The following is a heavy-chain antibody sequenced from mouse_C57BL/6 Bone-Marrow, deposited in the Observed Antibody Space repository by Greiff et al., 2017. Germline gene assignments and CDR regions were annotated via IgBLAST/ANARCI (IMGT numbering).Heavy chain of an antibody. V-gene: IGHV14-4*01. CDR3: TADAMDY. CDR1: GFNIKDDY. J-gene: IGHJ4*01. CDR2: IDPENGDT. Sequence: EVQLQQSGAELVRPGASVKLSCTASGFNIKDDYMHWVKQRPEPGLEWIGWIDPENGDTEYASKFQGKATITADTSSNTAYLQLSSLTSEDTAVYYCTADAMDYWGQGTSVTVSS.